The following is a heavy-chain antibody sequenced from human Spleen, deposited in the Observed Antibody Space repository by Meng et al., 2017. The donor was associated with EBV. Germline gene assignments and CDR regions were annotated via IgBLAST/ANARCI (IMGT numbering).Heavy chain of an antibody. CDR2: IYYSGST. V-gene: IGHV4-61*01. Sequence: QVQLQESGPGLVKPSXXLSLTCPVSGGPVSSGSHDWSWIRQPPGKGLEWIGYIYYSGSTNYNPSLKSRVTISVDTSKNQFSLKLSSVTAADTAVYYCARPSPSLYYCSGGSCSYFDSWGQGTLVTVSS. CDR1: GGPVSSGSHD. J-gene: IGHJ4*02. CDR3: ARPSPSLYYCSGGSCSYFDS. D-gene: IGHD2-15*01.